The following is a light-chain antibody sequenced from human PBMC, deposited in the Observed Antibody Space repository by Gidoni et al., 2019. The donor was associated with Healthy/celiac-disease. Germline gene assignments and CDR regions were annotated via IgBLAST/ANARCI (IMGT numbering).Light chain of an antibody. Sequence: DIVMTQSPDSLAVSLGERATINCKSSQSVLYSSNNKNYLAWYQQKPGQPPKLLIYWASTRESGVPDRFSGSGSGTDFTLTISSLQAEDVAVYYCQQYYSTPPITFXGXTKVXIK. J-gene: IGKJ4*01. CDR2: WAS. CDR1: QSVLYSSNNKNY. V-gene: IGKV4-1*01. CDR3: QQYYSTPPIT.